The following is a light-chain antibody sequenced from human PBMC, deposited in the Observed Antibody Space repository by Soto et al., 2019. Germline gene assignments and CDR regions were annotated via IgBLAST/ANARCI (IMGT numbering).Light chain of an antibody. Sequence: EIALTQSPGTLSLSPGARAALSGLARQSVSSGYLAWYQQKPGQPPRLLIYGASTRATGIPARFSGSGSGTEFTLTISSLQSEDFAVYYCQQYNNWPPITFGQGTRLEIK. CDR1: QSVSSGY. CDR3: QQYNNWPPIT. J-gene: IGKJ5*01. V-gene: IGKV3-15*01. CDR2: GAS.